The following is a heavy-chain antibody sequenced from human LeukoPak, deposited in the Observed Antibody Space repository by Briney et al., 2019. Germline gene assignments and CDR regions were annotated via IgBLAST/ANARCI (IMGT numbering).Heavy chain of an antibody. CDR2: ISSSGSTI. D-gene: IGHD3-22*01. CDR3: AKVRSMIVVVRDAFDI. V-gene: IGHV3-48*03. J-gene: IGHJ3*02. Sequence: SGGSLRLSCAASGFTFSSYEMNWVRQAPGKGLEWVSYISSSGSTIYYADSVKGRFTISRDNAKNSLYLQMNSLRVEDTAVYYCAKVRSMIVVVRDAFDIWGQGTMVTVSS. CDR1: GFTFSSYE.